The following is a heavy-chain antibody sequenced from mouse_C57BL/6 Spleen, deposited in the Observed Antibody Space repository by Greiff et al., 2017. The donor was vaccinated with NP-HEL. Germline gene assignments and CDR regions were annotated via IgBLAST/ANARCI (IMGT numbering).Heavy chain of an antibody. J-gene: IGHJ3*01. CDR3: GRGDYYCYYPLAY. Sequence: DVKLVESGGGLVKPGGSLKLSCAASGFTFSSYTMSWVRQTPEKRLEWVATISGGGGNTYYPDSVKGRFTISRDNAKNTLYLQMSSLRSEDTALYYCGRGDYYCYYPLAYWGQGTLVTVSA. D-gene: IGHD2-3*01. CDR2: ISGGGGNT. V-gene: IGHV5-9*01. CDR1: GFTFSSYT.